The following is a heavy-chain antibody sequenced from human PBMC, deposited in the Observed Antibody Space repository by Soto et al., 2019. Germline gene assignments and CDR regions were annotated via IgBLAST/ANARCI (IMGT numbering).Heavy chain of an antibody. J-gene: IGHJ4*02. CDR3: ARGTYFDY. CDR1: GYTLNTYG. CDR2: ISADNDNT. V-gene: IGHV1-18*01. Sequence: QVQLVQSGAEVKKPGASVKVSCKASGYTLNTYGITWVRQAPGQGLEWMGWISADNDNTNYPQKLQGRVTMTTDTSTSTAYMELRSLTSDDTAMYYCARGTYFDYWGQGTLVTVSS.